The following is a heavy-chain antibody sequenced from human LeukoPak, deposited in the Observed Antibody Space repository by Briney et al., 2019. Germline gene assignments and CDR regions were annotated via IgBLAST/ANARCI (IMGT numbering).Heavy chain of an antibody. CDR1: GYSISSGYY. CDR3: AREGVGAYYNSSGYYYLFDS. V-gene: IGHV4-38-2*02. CDR2: IYHSGST. D-gene: IGHD3-22*01. Sequence: SETLSLTCTVSGYSISSGYYWGWIRQPPGKGLEWIGSIYHSGSTYYNPSLKSRVTISVDTSKNQFSLKLSSVTAADTAVYYCAREGVGAYYNSSGYYYLFDSWGQGTLVTVSS. J-gene: IGHJ4*02.